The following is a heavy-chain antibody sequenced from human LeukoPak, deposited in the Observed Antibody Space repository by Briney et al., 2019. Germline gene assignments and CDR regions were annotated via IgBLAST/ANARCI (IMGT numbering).Heavy chain of an antibody. J-gene: IGHJ4*02. V-gene: IGHV1-69*04. CDR3: ARDSGDDSSGYYKYYFDY. Sequence: SVKVSCKASGGTFSSYAISWVRQAPGQGLEWMGRIIPILGIANYAQKFQGRVTITADKSTSTAYMELRSLRSDDTAVYYCARDSGDDSSGYYKYYFDYWGQGTLVTVSS. CDR1: GGTFSSYA. D-gene: IGHD3-22*01. CDR2: IIPILGIA.